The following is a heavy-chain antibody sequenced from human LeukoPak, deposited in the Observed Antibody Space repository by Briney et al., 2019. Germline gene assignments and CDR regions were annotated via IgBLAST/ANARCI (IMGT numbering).Heavy chain of an antibody. V-gene: IGHV3-23*01. CDR2: ISGSGGST. CDR3: AREGVTMVRGVINYFDY. J-gene: IGHJ4*02. CDR1: GFTFSSYA. Sequence: PGGSLRLSCAASGFTFSSYAMSWVRQAPGKGLEWVSAISGSGGSTYYADSVKGRFTISRDNAKNSLYLQMNSLRAEDTALYYCAREGVTMVRGVINYFDYWGQGTLVTVSS. D-gene: IGHD3-10*01.